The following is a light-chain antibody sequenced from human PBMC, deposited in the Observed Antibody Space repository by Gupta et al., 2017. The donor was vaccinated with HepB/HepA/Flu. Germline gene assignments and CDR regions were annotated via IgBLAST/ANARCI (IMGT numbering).Light chain of an antibody. CDR3: SSYSSISFHFV. CDR1: NTDIGGYNY. V-gene: IGLV2-14*03. Sequence: QSALTQPASVSGAPGQSITISCTGTNTDIGGYNYVSWYQRYPAKAPQLIIYDVTNRPSGISNRFSGSKSGTTASLTISGLEAEDEAEYFCSSYSSISFHFVFGGWTKVTVL. J-gene: IGLJ1*01. CDR2: DVT.